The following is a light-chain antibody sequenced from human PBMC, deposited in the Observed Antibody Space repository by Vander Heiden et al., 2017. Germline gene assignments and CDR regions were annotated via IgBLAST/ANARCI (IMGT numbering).Light chain of an antibody. CDR1: SSNIGSNY. Sequence: QSVLTQPPSASGTPGQRVTISCSGSSSNIGSNYVYWYQQLPGTAPKLLIYSNNQRPSGGPDRFSGSKSGTSASLAISALLAEDEADDYCAAWDDSLSGLWVFGGGTKLTVL. CDR2: SNN. CDR3: AAWDDSLSGLWV. J-gene: IGLJ3*02. V-gene: IGLV1-47*02.